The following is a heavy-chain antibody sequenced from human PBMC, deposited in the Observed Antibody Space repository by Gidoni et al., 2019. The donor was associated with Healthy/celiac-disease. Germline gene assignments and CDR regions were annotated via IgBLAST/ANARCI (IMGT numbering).Heavy chain of an antibody. CDR1: GFTFSRYA. J-gene: IGHJ4*02. D-gene: IGHD6-13*01. V-gene: IGHV3-64D*06. CDR3: VKDLWQQLVRDKPFDY. CDR2: ISSNGGST. Sequence: EVQLVEAGGGLVQPGGSLRLSCSASGFTFSRYAMHWVRQAPGKGLEYVSAISSNGGSTYYADSVKGRFTISRDNSKNTLYLQMSSLRAEDTAVYYCVKDLWQQLVRDKPFDYWGQGTLVTVSS.